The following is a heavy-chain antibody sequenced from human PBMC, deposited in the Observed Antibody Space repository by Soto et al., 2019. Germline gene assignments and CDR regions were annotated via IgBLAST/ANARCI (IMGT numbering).Heavy chain of an antibody. CDR1: GGSFSGYY. V-gene: IGHV4-34*01. J-gene: IGHJ5*02. CDR2: INHSGST. D-gene: IGHD6-19*01. CDR3: ARGRYSSGWAGDWFDP. Sequence: SETLSLTCAVYGGSFSGYYWSWIRQPPGKGLEWIGEINHSGSTNYNPSLKSRVTISVDTSKNQFSLKLSSVTAADTAVYYCARGRYSSGWAGDWFDPWGQGTLVTVSS.